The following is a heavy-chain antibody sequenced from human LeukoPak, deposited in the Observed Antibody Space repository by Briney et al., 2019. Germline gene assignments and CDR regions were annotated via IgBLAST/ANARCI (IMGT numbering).Heavy chain of an antibody. D-gene: IGHD3-16*02. J-gene: IGHJ4*02. V-gene: IGHV3-64*01. CDR1: GFIFYSYA. Sequence: GGSLRLSCSASGFIFYSYAMHWVRQAPGRGLEYVAAITSSGSSTFHANSVKGRFTISRDNSKNTLYLQMGSLRSEDMAVYFCTRGPGYDYVWGTYRADYWGQGTLVTVSS. CDR2: ITSSGSST. CDR3: TRGPGYDYVWGTYRADY.